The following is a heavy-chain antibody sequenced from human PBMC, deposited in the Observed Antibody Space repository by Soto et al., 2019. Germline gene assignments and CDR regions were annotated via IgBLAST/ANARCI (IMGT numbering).Heavy chain of an antibody. CDR1: GGTFSSYA. Sequence: QVQLVQSGAVVKKPGSSVKVSCKASGGTFSSYAISWVRQAPGQGLEWMGGVIPMFGTADYAQKFKCRVTITADESTSTAYMELSSLRSEDTAVYYCASHYYDSSGYNYYCGMDVWGQGTTVTVSS. CDR2: VIPMFGTA. V-gene: IGHV1-69*12. D-gene: IGHD3-22*01. J-gene: IGHJ6*02. CDR3: ASHYYDSSGYNYYCGMDV.